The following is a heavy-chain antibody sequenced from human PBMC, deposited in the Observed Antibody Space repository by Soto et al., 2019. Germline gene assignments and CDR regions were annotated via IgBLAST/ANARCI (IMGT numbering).Heavy chain of an antibody. Sequence: QVQLVQSGAEVKKPGASVKVSCKASGYTFTSYGISWVRQAPGQGLEWMGWISAYNGNTNYAQKRQGRVTMTTDTSTSKAYLGLRRLRSDDTAVYYCARDDSPVDYWGQGTLVTVSS. CDR1: GYTFTSYG. D-gene: IGHD2-15*01. CDR2: ISAYNGNT. CDR3: ARDDSPVDY. J-gene: IGHJ4*02. V-gene: IGHV1-18*01.